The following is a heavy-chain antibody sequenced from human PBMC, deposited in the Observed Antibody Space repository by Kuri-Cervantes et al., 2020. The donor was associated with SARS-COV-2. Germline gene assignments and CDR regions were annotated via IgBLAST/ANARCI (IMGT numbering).Heavy chain of an antibody. D-gene: IGHD6-6*01. V-gene: IGHV5-51*01. CDR3: ATQLGGVEYSSSGSGAFDI. J-gene: IGHJ3*02. CDR2: IYPGDSDT. CDR1: GYSFTSYW. Sequence: GESLKISCKGSGYSFTSYWIGWVRQMPGKGLEWMGIIYPGDSDTRCSPSFQGQVTISADKSISTAYLQWSSLKASDTAMYYCATQLGGVEYSSSGSGAFDIWGQGTMVTVS.